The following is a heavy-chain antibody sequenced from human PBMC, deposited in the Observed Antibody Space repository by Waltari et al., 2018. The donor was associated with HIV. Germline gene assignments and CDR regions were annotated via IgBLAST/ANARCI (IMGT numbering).Heavy chain of an antibody. V-gene: IGHV3-33*01. CDR3: AREMDSSSGYYYYGMDV. J-gene: IGHJ6*02. CDR1: GFTFSSYG. Sequence: QVQLVESGGGVVQPGRSLRLSCAASGFTFSSYGMHWVRQAPGRGLGWVAVIWYEGSNKYYAESVKGRFTISRDNSKNTLYLQMNSLRAEDTAVYYCAREMDSSSGYYYYGMDVWGQGTTVTVSS. D-gene: IGHD6-6*01. CDR2: IWYEGSNK.